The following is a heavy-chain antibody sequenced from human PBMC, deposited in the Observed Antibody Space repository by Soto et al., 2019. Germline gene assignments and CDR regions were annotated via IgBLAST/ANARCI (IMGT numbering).Heavy chain of an antibody. V-gene: IGHV4-30-4*01. CDR1: GGTISSGGYY. CDR2: IYYGGST. CDR3: ASLVVTAHNWFDP. D-gene: IGHD2-21*02. Sequence: PSETLSLTCTVAGGTISSGGYYWSWLRQPPGKGLEWIGYIYYGGSTYYNPSLKSRVTISVDTSKNQFSLKLSSVTAADTAVYYCASLVVTAHNWFDPWGQGTLVTVSS. J-gene: IGHJ5*02.